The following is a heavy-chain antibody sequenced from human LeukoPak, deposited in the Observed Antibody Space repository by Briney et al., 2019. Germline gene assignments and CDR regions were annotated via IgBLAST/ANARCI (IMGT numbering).Heavy chain of an antibody. J-gene: IGHJ4*02. Sequence: ASVKVSCKASGYTFTSYYMHWVRQAPGQGLEWMGIINPSGGSTSYAQKFQGRVTMTRDTSTSTVYMELSSLRSEDTAVYYCARELVVVVAATHGTSTDYWGQGTLVTVSS. V-gene: IGHV1-46*01. CDR3: ARELVVVVAATHGTSTDY. CDR1: GYTFTSYY. CDR2: INPSGGST. D-gene: IGHD2-15*01.